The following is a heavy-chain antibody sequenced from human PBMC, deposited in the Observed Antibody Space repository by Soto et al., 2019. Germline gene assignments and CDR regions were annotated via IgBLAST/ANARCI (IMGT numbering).Heavy chain of an antibody. D-gene: IGHD2-2*01. CDR3: GRHCRSIAGDDIVVVKAADKYKWFDP. V-gene: IGHV5-10-1*01. CDR1: GYSFTSYW. CDR2: IDPSDSYT. Sequence: GESRKISFKGSGYSFTSYWISWVRQMPGKGLEWMGRIDPSDSYTNYSPSFQGHVTISADKSIRPAYLQWSSLKASDTAMYYCGRHCRSIAGDDIVVVKAADKYKWFDPWGQGTLLSVSS. J-gene: IGHJ5*02.